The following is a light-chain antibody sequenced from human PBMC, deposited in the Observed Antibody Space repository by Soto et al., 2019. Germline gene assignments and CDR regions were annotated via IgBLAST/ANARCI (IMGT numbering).Light chain of an antibody. J-gene: IGKJ2*01. CDR3: QHYGSSPYT. CDR2: GAL. V-gene: IGKV3-20*01. CDR1: QSVSSTY. Sequence: EIVLTQSPGTLSLSPGERATLSCRASQSVSSTYLAWYQQKPGQAPRLLIYGALSRATGIPDRFSGSWSGTDYTLTISRLEAEDFAVYYCQHYGSSPYTFGQGTKLEIK.